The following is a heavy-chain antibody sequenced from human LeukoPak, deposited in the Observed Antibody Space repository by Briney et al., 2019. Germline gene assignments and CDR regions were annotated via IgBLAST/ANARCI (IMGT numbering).Heavy chain of an antibody. V-gene: IGHV1-8*03. Sequence: EASVKVSCKASGGTFSSYAISWVRQAPGQGLEWMGWMNPNSGNTGYAQKFQGRVTITRNTSISTAYMELSSLRSEDTAVYYCARLEYDRFDPWGQGTLVTVSS. D-gene: IGHD1-1*01. J-gene: IGHJ5*02. CDR3: ARLEYDRFDP. CDR1: GGTFSSYA. CDR2: MNPNSGNT.